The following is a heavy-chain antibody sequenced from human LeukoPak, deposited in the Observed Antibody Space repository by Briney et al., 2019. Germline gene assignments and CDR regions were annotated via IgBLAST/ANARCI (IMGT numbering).Heavy chain of an antibody. Sequence: GGSLRLSCAASGFTFSSYGMHWVRQAPGKGLEWVAVIWYDGSNKYYADSVKGRFTISRDNSKNTLYLQMNSLRAEDTAVYYCARDFGVRVYWFDPWGQGTLVTVSS. V-gene: IGHV3-33*01. CDR3: ARDFGVRVYWFDP. J-gene: IGHJ5*02. CDR1: GFTFSSYG. D-gene: IGHD3-16*01. CDR2: IWYDGSNK.